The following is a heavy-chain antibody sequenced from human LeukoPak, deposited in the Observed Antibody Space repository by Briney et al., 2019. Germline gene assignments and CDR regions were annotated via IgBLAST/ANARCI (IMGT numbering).Heavy chain of an antibody. D-gene: IGHD5-18*01. CDR3: ARGGTAMVTDYYYYMDV. CDR1: GYTFTSYG. Sequence: ASVKVSCKASGYTFTSYGISWVRQATGQGLEWMGWMNPNSGNTGYAQKFQGRVTMTRNTSISTAYMELSSLRSEDTAVYYCARGGTAMVTDYYYYMDVWGKGTTVTVSS. V-gene: IGHV1-8*02. J-gene: IGHJ6*03. CDR2: MNPNSGNT.